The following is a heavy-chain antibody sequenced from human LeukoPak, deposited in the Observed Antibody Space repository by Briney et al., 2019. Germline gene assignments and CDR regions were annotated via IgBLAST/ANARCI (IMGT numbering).Heavy chain of an antibody. V-gene: IGHV4-61*09. J-gene: IGHJ4*01. Sequence: SETLSLTCAVSGGSITRGSYYWTWIRQPAGKALEWIGHVFTSGNTNYNPSLKGRVTISIETSRSQFSLNLNSVTAADTAVYYCARGTGSLFYWGHGILVTVSS. D-gene: IGHD3-10*01. CDR2: VFTSGNT. CDR3: ARGTGSLFY. CDR1: GGSITRGSYY.